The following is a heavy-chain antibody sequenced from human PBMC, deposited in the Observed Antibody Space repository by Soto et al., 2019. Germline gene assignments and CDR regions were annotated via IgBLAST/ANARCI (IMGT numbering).Heavy chain of an antibody. D-gene: IGHD6-19*01. CDR3: ARDGIAVAGMSYYYYGMDV. CDR1: GGTFSSYA. J-gene: IGHJ6*02. V-gene: IGHV1-69*13. CDR2: IIPIFGTA. Sequence: GASVKVSCKASGGTFSSYAISWVRQAPGQGLEWMGGIIPIFGTANYAQKFQGRVTITADESTSTAYMELSSLRSEDTAVYYCARDGIAVAGMSYYYYGMDVWGQGTTVTVSS.